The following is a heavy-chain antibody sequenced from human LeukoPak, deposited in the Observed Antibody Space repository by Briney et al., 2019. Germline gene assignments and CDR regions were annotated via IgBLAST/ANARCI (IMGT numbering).Heavy chain of an antibody. CDR1: GFTFSSYA. CDR3: AKDREGATARGAFDI. CDR2: ISGSGGTT. Sequence: PGGSLRLSCAASGFTFSSYAMSWVRQAPGKGLEWVSAISGSGGTTYYADSVKGRFTISRDNSKNTLYLQMNSLRAEDTAVYYCAKDREGATARGAFDIWGQGTMVTVSS. V-gene: IGHV3-23*01. D-gene: IGHD1-26*01. J-gene: IGHJ3*02.